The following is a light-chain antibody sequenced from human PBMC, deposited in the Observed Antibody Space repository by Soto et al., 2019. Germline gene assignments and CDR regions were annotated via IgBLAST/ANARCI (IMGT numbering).Light chain of an antibody. CDR1: QSINNY. Sequence: EIVLTQSPAPLSLSPGERSALSCRASQSINNYLTWYQHKPGQSPRPLIYGASNKATGVPARFSGSGSGTDFTLTISSLEPDDLAVYYCQQRGDWPPLTFGGGTKVEIK. CDR2: GAS. J-gene: IGKJ4*01. V-gene: IGKV3-11*01. CDR3: QQRGDWPPLT.